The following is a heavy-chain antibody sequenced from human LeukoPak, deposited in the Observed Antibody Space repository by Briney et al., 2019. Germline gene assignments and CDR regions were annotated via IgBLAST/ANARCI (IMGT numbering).Heavy chain of an antibody. CDR2: ISGGGDET. CDR3: VKEGPLRRTDFDF. J-gene: IGHJ4*02. CDR1: GFTFSSCA. V-gene: IGHV3-23*01. Sequence: GGSLRLSCSASGFTFSSCAMSWVRQPPGKGLEWVSGISGGGDETYYADSVKGRFTISRDNSKSTLYLQRNSLRAEDTAVYYCVKEGPLRRTDFDFWAQGTLVTVSS.